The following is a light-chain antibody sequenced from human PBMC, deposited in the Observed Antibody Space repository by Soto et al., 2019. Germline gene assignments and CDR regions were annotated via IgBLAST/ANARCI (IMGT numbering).Light chain of an antibody. CDR1: SSDVGSYNL. CDR3: CSYAGSYTFVV. V-gene: IGLV2-23*03. J-gene: IGLJ3*02. CDR2: EGS. Sequence: QSALTQPASVSGSPGQSITISCTGTSSDVGSYNLVSWYQQHPGKAPKLMIYEGSKRPSGVSNLFSGSKSGNTASLTISGLQAEDEAEYYCCSYAGSYTFVVFGGGTKLTVL.